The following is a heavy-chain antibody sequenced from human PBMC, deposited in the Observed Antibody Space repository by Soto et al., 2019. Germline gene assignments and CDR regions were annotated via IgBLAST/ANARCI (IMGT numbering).Heavy chain of an antibody. Sequence: GGSLRLSCAASGFTFSSYAMHWVRQAPGKGLEWVAVISYDGSNKYYADSVKGRFTISRDNSKNTLYLQMNSLRAEDTAVYYCARDSRQQLVSCWFDPWGQGTLVTVSS. J-gene: IGHJ5*02. V-gene: IGHV3-30-3*01. CDR2: ISYDGSNK. CDR1: GFTFSSYA. D-gene: IGHD6-13*01. CDR3: ARDSRQQLVSCWFDP.